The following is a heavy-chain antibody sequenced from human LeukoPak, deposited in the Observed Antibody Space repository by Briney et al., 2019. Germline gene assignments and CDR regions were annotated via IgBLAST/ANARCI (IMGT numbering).Heavy chain of an antibody. D-gene: IGHD2-2*01. CDR3: ARDFYSVVPAALKTDAFDI. V-gene: IGHV3-9*01. Sequence: TGGSLRLSCVASGFTFDDYAMHWVRQAPGKGLEWVSGISWNSVSIDYADSVKGRFTISRDNAKNSLYLQMNSLRAEDTAVYYCARDFYSVVPAALKTDAFDIWGQGTMVTVSS. CDR1: GFTFDDYA. CDR2: ISWNSVSI. J-gene: IGHJ3*02.